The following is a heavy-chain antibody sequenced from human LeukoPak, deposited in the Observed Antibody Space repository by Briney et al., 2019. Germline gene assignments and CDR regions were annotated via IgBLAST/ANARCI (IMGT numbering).Heavy chain of an antibody. J-gene: IGHJ4*02. Sequence: ASVKVSCKASGGTFSSYAISWVRQAPGQGLEWMGGIIPIFGTANYAQKFQGRVTITADESTSTAHMELSSLRSEDTAVYYCARALKGAALFDYWGQGTLVTVSS. CDR3: ARALKGAALFDY. D-gene: IGHD6-6*01. CDR2: IIPIFGTA. V-gene: IGHV1-69*13. CDR1: GGTFSSYA.